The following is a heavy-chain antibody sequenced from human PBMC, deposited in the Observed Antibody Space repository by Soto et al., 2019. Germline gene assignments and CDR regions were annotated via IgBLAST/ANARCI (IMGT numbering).Heavy chain of an antibody. CDR1: GVSIISYY. CDR3: ARATPECRGGSCYSVGYFDY. Sequence: ASETLSLTCTVSGVSIISYYWSWILQPPGKGLEWIGYIYYSGSTNYNPSLKSRVTISVDTSKNQFSLKLSSVTAADTAVYYCARATPECRGGSCYSVGYFDYWGQGTLVTVAS. J-gene: IGHJ4*02. V-gene: IGHV4-59*01. CDR2: IYYSGST. D-gene: IGHD2-15*01.